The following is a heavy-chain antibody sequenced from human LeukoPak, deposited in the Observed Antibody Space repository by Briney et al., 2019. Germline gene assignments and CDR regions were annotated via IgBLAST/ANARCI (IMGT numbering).Heavy chain of an antibody. D-gene: IGHD3-22*01. CDR3: AKDAEEGVVITPVYHYYMDV. V-gene: IGHV3-23*01. CDR1: GVTFSRHG. J-gene: IGHJ6*03. CDR2: ISGSGYNT. Sequence: GGSLRLSCVASGVTFSRHGMSWVRQSPRKGLEWVSTISGSGYNTYYADSVRGRFTISRDNSKNTAYLQMNSLRAEDTGVYFCAKDAEEGVVITPVYHYYMDVWGKGTTVTISS.